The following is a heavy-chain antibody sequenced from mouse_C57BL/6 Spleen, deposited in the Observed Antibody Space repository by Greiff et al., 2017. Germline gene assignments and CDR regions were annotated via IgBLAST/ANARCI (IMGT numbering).Heavy chain of an antibody. CDR1: GYTFTDYY. J-gene: IGHJ4*01. D-gene: IGHD3-3*01. CDR2: INPNNGGT. Sequence: EVQLQQSGPELVKPGASVKISCKASGYTFTDYYMNWVKQSHGKSLEWIGDINPNNGGTSYNQKFKGKATLTVDKSSSTAYMELRSLTSEDSAVYYCARSRDGGYARDYWGQGTSVTVAS. V-gene: IGHV1-26*01. CDR3: ARSRDGGYARDY.